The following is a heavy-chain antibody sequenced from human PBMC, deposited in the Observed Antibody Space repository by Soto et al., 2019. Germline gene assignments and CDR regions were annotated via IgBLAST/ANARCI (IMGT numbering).Heavy chain of an antibody. Sequence: QVQMVQSGTEGKKPGSSVQVSCKPSRGTFRRYVTSWVGQAPGQGPEWLGGIIPTDGTTYYAQTIQGRVTISADESTSTAFMELSSLRSEDTAVYYCARIGTLDWIDDHWGQGTLVTVSS. CDR2: IIPTDGTT. D-gene: IGHD3-9*01. CDR3: ARIGTLDWIDDH. CDR1: RGTFRRYV. J-gene: IGHJ5*02. V-gene: IGHV1-69*12.